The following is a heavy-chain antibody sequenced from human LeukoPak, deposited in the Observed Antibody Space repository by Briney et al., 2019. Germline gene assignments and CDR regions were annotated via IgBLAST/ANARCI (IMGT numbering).Heavy chain of an antibody. CDR1: GGTFSTYG. CDR3: ARVRYGGNPRWYFDL. Sequence: SVKVSCKASGGTFSTYGIIWVRQAPGQGLEWMGGIIPIFGTANYAQKFQGRVTITADESTSTAYMELSSLRSEDTAVYYCARVRYGGNPRWYFDLWGRGTLVTVSS. V-gene: IGHV1-69*13. D-gene: IGHD4-23*01. CDR2: IIPIFGTA. J-gene: IGHJ2*01.